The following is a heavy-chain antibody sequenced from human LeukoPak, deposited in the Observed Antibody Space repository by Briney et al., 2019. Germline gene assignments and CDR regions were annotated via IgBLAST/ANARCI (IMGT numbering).Heavy chain of an antibody. D-gene: IGHD3-22*01. CDR3: ARDQDDSSGYYWFSAADY. CDR2: ISAYNGNT. V-gene: IGHV1-18*01. J-gene: IGHJ4*02. CDR1: GYTFTSYG. Sequence: ASVKVSCKASGYTFTSYGISWVRQAPGQGLEWMGWISAYNGNTNYAQKLQGRVTMTTDTSTSTAYMELRSLRSDDTAVYYCARDQDDSSGYYWFSAADYWGQGDLVTVSS.